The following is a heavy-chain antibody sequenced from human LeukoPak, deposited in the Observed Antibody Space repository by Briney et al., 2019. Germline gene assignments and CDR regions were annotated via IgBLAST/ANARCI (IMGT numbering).Heavy chain of an antibody. CDR3: ARLYYSDSAFDY. CDR1: GGAIISSSFY. CDR2: IYSSGST. Sequence: SETLSLTCTVSGGAIISSSFYWVWIRQPPGRGLEWIGSIYSSGSTYYNPSVNSRATISVDTSKKELSLELSSVTAADTSMYYCARLYYSDSAFDYWGQGTLVTVPS. V-gene: IGHV4-39*01. J-gene: IGHJ4*01. D-gene: IGHD3-10*01.